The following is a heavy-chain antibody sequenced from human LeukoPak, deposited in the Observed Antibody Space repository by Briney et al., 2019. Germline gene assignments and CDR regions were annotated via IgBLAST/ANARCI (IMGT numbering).Heavy chain of an antibody. CDR3: ARDRAGEWLRPPFDY. CDR1: GFTFSSYG. CDR2: ILYDGSNK. D-gene: IGHD5-12*01. Sequence: PGGSLRLSCAASGFTFSSYGMHWVRQAPGKGLEWVAVILYDGSNKYYADSVKGRFTISRDNSKNTLYLQMNSLRAEDTAVYYCARDRAGEWLRPPFDYWGQGTLVTVSS. V-gene: IGHV3-33*01. J-gene: IGHJ4*02.